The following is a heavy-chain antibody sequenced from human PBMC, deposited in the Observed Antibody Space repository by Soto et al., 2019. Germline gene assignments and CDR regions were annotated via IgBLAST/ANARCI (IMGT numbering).Heavy chain of an antibody. CDR2: IYYSGST. D-gene: IGHD2-2*01. CDR1: GGSISSGGYY. J-gene: IGHJ3*02. V-gene: IGHV4-31*03. Sequence: QVQLQESGPGLVKPSQTLSLTCTVSGGSISSGGYYWSWIRQHPGKGLEWIGYIYYSGSTYYNPSLKSRVTISVDTSKNQFSLKLSSVTAADTAVYYCARDRASVVVPAALGSDAFDIWGQGTMVTVSS. CDR3: ARDRASVVVPAALGSDAFDI.